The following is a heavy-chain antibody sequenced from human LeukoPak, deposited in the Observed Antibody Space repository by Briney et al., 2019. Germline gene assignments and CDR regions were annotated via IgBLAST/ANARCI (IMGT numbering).Heavy chain of an antibody. CDR2: IRYDGSNK. CDR1: GFTFSSYG. D-gene: IGHD4-23*01. J-gene: IGHJ4*02. Sequence: PGGSLRLSCAASGFTFSSYGMHWVRQAPGKGLEWVAFIRYDGSNKYYADSVKGRFTISRDNAKNSLYLQMNSLRAEDTAVYYCARDLNSDGDYWGQGTLVTVSS. CDR3: ARDLNSDGDY. V-gene: IGHV3-30*02.